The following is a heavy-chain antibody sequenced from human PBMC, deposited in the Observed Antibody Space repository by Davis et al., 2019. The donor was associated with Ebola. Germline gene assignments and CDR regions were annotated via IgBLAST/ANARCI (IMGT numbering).Heavy chain of an antibody. CDR1: GYTFTSYG. CDR2: ISAYNGNT. V-gene: IGHV1-18*01. Sequence: ASVKVSCKASGYTFTSYGISWVRQAPGQGLEWMGWISAYNGNTNYAQKLQGRVTMTTDTSTSTAYMELRSLRSDDTAVYYCARDRLSSSWYYYGMDVWGQGTTVTVSS. J-gene: IGHJ6*02. D-gene: IGHD6-13*01. CDR3: ARDRLSSSWYYYGMDV.